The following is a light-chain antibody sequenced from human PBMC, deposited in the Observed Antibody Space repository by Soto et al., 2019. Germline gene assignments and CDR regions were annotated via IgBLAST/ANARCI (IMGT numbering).Light chain of an antibody. CDR1: QSVSSW. CDR2: KAS. V-gene: IGKV1-5*03. Sequence: DIQMTQSPSTLSASVGDRVTITCRASQSVSSWVAWYQQKPGKAPKLLIYKASSLEMGVPSRFIGSGSGTEFTLTICSLQPDEFATYYFQQYNSYYAFGQGTKLES. CDR3: QQYNSYYA. J-gene: IGKJ2*01.